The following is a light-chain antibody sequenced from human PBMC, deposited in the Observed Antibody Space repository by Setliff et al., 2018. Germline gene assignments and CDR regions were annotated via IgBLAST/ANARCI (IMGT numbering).Light chain of an antibody. CDR2: EVT. J-gene: IGLJ1*01. CDR3: TAYTSGTTYV. Sequence: QSALTQPAFVSGSPGQSVTISCTGTNSDVGTYDLVSWYQQHPGKAPELIIYEVTKRTPGVSSRLSGSKSDNTASLTISGLQAEDEADYYCTAYTSGTTYVFGTGTKVTVL. CDR1: NSDVGTYDL. V-gene: IGLV2-14*02.